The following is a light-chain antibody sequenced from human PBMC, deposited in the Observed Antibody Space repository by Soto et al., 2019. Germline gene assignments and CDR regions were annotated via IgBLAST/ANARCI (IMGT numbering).Light chain of an antibody. Sequence: ESVLTQAPGTLSLSPGERATLSCRASQSVSSNYLAWYQQKPGQAPRLLIYGASTRATGIPDRFSGGGSGTDFTLTIRRLEPEDSAVYYCQQYGSSPTWTFGQGNTVAIK. CDR2: GAS. V-gene: IGKV3-20*01. J-gene: IGKJ1*01. CDR3: QQYGSSPTWT. CDR1: QSVSSNY.